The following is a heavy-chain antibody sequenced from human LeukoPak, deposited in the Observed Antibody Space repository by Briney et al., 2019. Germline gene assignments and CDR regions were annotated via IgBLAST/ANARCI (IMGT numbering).Heavy chain of an antibody. Sequence: GGSRRLSCVASGITFMSSSMHWVRQAPGKGLEWLAFIRFDGSTKYYADSVKGRFTVSRDNSKSTLYLQMNSLRAEDTAVYYCAQPDFWGQGTLVTVSS. V-gene: IGHV3-30*02. CDR3: AQPDF. J-gene: IGHJ4*02. CDR1: GITFMSSS. CDR2: IRFDGSTK.